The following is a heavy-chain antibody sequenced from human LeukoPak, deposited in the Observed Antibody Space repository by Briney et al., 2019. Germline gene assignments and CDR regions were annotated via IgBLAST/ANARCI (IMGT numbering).Heavy chain of an antibody. CDR2: ISYDGSNK. J-gene: IGHJ4*02. CDR1: GFTFSSYA. V-gene: IGHV3-30-3*01. CDR3: AKGPYYYDSSGYYYDY. D-gene: IGHD3-22*01. Sequence: GGSLRLSCAASGFTFSSYAMSWVRQAPGKGLEWVAVISYDGSNKYYADSVKGRFTISRDNSKNTLYLQMNSLRAEDTAVYYCAKGPYYYDSSGYYYDYWGQGTLVTVSS.